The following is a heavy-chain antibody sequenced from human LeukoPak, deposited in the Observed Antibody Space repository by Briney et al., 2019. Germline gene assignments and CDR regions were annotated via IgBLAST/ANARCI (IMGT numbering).Heavy chain of an antibody. V-gene: IGHV3-23*01. J-gene: IGHJ5*02. CDR2: INSGGST. CDR3: AKADRAVAGRGVWFDP. Sequence: GSLRLSCAASGFTFSSYAMSWVRQAPGKGLEWVSTINSGGSTYYADSVKGRFTVSRDNSKNTLYLQMNSLRAEDTAVFYCAKADRAVAGRGVWFDPWGQGTLVTVSS. D-gene: IGHD6-19*01. CDR1: GFTFSSYA.